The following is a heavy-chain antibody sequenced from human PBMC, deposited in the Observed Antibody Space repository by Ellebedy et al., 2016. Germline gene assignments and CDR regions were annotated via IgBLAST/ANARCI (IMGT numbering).Heavy chain of an antibody. V-gene: IGHV4-39*07. J-gene: IGHJ4*02. CDR1: GGSISSSSYY. D-gene: IGHD3-16*01. CDR3: ARDRFYYDSYYFDY. CDR2: IYYSGST. Sequence: SETLSLTXTVSGGSISSSSYYWGWIRQPPGKGLEWIGSIYYSGSTYYNPSLKSRVTISVDTSKNQFSLKLSSVTAADTAVYYCARDRFYYDSYYFDYWGQGTLVTVSS.